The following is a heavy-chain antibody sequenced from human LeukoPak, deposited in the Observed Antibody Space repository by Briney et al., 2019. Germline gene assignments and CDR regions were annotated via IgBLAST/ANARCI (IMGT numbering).Heavy chain of an antibody. CDR1: GGSISSYY. CDR3: AKHRYSYGTFQDAFDI. D-gene: IGHD5-18*01. Sequence: PSETLSLTCTVSGGSISSYYWSWIRQPPGKGLEWIGYIYYSGSTNYNPSLKSRVTISVKTSKNQFSLKLSSVTAADTAVYYCAKHRYSYGTFQDAFDIWGQGTMVTVSS. V-gene: IGHV4-59*01. CDR2: IYYSGST. J-gene: IGHJ3*02.